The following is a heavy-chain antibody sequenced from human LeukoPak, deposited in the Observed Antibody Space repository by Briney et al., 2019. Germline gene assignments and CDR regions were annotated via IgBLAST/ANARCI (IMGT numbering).Heavy chain of an antibody. D-gene: IGHD2-2*02. CDR2: ISAYNGNT. V-gene: IGHV1-18*01. CDR3: ARDTYCSSTSCYRANDAFDI. Sequence: ASVKVSCKASGYTFTSYGISWVRQAPGQGLEWMGWISAYNGNTNYAQKLQGRVTMTTDTSTSTAYMGLRSLRSDDTAVYYCARDTYCSSTSCYRANDAFDIWGQGTMVTVSS. CDR1: GYTFTSYG. J-gene: IGHJ3*02.